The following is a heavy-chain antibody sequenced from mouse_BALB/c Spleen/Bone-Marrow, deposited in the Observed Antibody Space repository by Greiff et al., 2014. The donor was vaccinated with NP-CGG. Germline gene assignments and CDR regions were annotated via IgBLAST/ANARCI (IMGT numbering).Heavy chain of an antibody. Sequence: VKLMESGAELVKPGASVKLSCKASGYTFTSYYMYWVKQRPGQGLEWIGGINPSNGGTNFNEKFKSKATLTVDKSSSTAYMQLSSLTSEDSAVYYCTRTHYYGSRYYYATDYWGQGTSVTVSS. CDR2: INPSNGGT. J-gene: IGHJ4*01. D-gene: IGHD1-1*01. CDR3: TRTHYYGSRYYYATDY. CDR1: GYTFTSYY. V-gene: IGHV1S81*02.